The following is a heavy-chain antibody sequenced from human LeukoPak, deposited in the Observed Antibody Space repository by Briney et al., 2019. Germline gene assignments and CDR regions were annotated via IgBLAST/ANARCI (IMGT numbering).Heavy chain of an antibody. J-gene: IGHJ4*02. CDR3: ASADSSGYFYVAY. V-gene: IGHV4-38-2*01. CDR1: GDSISSAYH. Sequence: SETLSLTCAVSGDSISSAYHWGWIRQPPGKGLEWIGSIYHSGSTYYNPSLKSRVTISVDTSKNQFSLKLSSVTAADTAVYYCASADSSGYFYVAYWGQGALVTVSS. D-gene: IGHD3-22*01. CDR2: IYHSGST.